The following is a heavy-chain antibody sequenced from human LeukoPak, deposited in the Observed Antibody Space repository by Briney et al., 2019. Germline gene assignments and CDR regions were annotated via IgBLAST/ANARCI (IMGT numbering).Heavy chain of an antibody. CDR3: ARVGSWDAFDI. CDR1: GFTFSSYA. Sequence: GGSLRLSCAASGFTFSSYAMQWVRQAPGKGLEYVSAINSNGGSTYYANSVKGRFTISRDNSKNTLYLQMGSLRAEDMAVYYCARVGSWDAFDIWGQGTVVTVSS. D-gene: IGHD1-26*01. CDR2: INSNGGST. J-gene: IGHJ3*02. V-gene: IGHV3-64*01.